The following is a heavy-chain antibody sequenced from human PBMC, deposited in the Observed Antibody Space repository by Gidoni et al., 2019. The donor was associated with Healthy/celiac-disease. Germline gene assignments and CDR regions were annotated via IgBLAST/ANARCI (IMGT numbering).Heavy chain of an antibody. V-gene: IGHV4-31*03. J-gene: IGHJ4*02. CDR2: IYYSGST. CDR3: ARRPLTGHYGDLHFDY. Sequence: QVQLQESGPGLVKPSQTLSLTCTVSGGSISSGGYYWSWIRQYPGKGLEWIGYIYYSGSTYYNPSLKSRVTISVDTSKNQFSLKLSSVTAADTAVYYCARRPLTGHYGDLHFDYWGQGTLVTVSS. CDR1: GGSISSGGYY. D-gene: IGHD4-17*01.